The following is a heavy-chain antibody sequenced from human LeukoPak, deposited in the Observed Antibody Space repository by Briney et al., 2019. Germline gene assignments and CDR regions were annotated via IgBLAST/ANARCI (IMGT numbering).Heavy chain of an antibody. J-gene: IGHJ4*02. Sequence: GGSLRLSCAASGFTFSSYWMHWVRQAPGKGLVWVSRIYSDGSSYTADSVKGRFTISRDNAKDTLYLQMDSLRVEDTAVYYCARGGGIYGLWDYWGQGTLVTVSS. CDR1: GFTFSSYW. V-gene: IGHV3-74*03. CDR3: ARGGGIYGLWDY. D-gene: IGHD1-26*01. CDR2: IYSDGSSY.